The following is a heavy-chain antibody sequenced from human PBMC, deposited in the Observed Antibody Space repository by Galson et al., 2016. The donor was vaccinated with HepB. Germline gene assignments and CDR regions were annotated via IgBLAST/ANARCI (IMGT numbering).Heavy chain of an antibody. J-gene: IGHJ4*02. Sequence: SLRLSCAASGFTFSNYGMHWVRQAPGKGLERVAVISYDGRNKYYADSVKGRFTISRDNSKNTLYLQMNSLRAEDTAVYYCAKDPVVQAEWYYFDYWGQGTLVTVSS. CDR2: ISYDGRNK. CDR1: GFTFSNYG. D-gene: IGHD3-22*01. V-gene: IGHV3-30*18. CDR3: AKDPVVQAEWYYFDY.